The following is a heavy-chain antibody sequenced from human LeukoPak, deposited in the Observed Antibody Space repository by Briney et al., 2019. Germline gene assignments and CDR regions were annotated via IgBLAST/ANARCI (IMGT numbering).Heavy chain of an antibody. V-gene: IGHV4-34*01. Sequence: SETLSLTCTVSGGSISSYYWSWIRQPPGKGLEWIGEINHSGSTNYNPSLKSRVTISVDTSKNQFSLKLSSVTAADTAVYYCARHMTTFSIDYWGQGTLVTVSS. CDR2: INHSGST. CDR1: GGSISSYY. D-gene: IGHD3-16*01. J-gene: IGHJ4*02. CDR3: ARHMTTFSIDY.